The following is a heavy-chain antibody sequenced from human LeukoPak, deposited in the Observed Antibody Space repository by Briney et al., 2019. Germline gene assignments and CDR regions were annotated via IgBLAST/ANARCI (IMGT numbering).Heavy chain of an antibody. CDR2: IYYSGST. J-gene: IGHJ5*02. CDR1: GGSISSYY. D-gene: IGHD6-13*01. V-gene: IGHV4-59*01. Sequence: PSETLSLTCTVSGGSISSYYWSWIRQPPGKGLEWIGYIYYSGSTNYNPSLKSRVTISVDTSKNQFSLKLCSVTAADTAVYYCAKTAAGTGWFDPWGQGTLVTVSS. CDR3: AKTAAGTGWFDP.